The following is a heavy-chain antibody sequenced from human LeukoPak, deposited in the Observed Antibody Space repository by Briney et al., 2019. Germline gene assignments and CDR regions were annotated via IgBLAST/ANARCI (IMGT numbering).Heavy chain of an antibody. Sequence: KASETLSLTCTVSGGSISSDGYYWSWIRQPPGKGLEWIGYIYHSGTTYYNPSLKSRVTISVDTSKNQFSLKLNSVTAADTAVYYCARTGGSWSHVDYWGQGTLVTVSS. V-gene: IGHV4-30-2*01. CDR1: GGSISSDGYY. CDR2: IYHSGTT. D-gene: IGHD6-13*01. J-gene: IGHJ4*02. CDR3: ARTGGSWSHVDY.